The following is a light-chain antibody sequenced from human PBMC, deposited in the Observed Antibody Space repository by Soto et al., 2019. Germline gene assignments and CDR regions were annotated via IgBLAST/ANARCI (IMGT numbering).Light chain of an antibody. J-gene: IGLJ1*01. CDR3: SSYTSSSTNV. V-gene: IGLV2-14*01. CDR1: SSDVGGYNY. CDR2: DVS. Sequence: SVLTQPASVSWSPGQSITISCTGTSSDVGGYNYVSWYQQHPGKAPKLMIYDVSNRPSGVSNRFSGSKSGNTASLTISGLQAEDEADYYCSSYTSSSTNVFGTGTKVTVL.